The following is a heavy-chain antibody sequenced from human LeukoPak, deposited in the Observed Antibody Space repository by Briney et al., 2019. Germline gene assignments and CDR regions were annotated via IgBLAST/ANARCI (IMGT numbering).Heavy chain of an antibody. Sequence: SETLSLTFAVYGGSFSGYYWSWIRQPPGKGLEWIGEINHSGSTNYNPSLKSRVTISVDTSKNQFSLKLSSVTAADTAVYYCARERHKTRYYYDSSGYYEGWGQGTLVTVSS. V-gene: IGHV4-34*01. J-gene: IGHJ4*02. CDR3: ARERHKTRYYYDSSGYYEG. CDR1: GGSFSGYY. D-gene: IGHD3-22*01. CDR2: INHSGST.